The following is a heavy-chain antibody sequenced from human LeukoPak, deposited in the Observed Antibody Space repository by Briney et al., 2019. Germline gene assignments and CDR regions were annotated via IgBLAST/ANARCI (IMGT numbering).Heavy chain of an antibody. CDR2: INAGNGNT. D-gene: IGHD3-3*01. Sequence: GASVKVSCKASGYTFTSYAMHWVRQAPGQRLEWMGWINAGNGNTKYSQKFQGRVTITRDTSASTAYMELSSLRSEDTAVYYCAREMFWSGYFSNLHFDYWGQGALVTVSS. CDR1: GYTFTSYA. J-gene: IGHJ4*02. V-gene: IGHV1-3*01. CDR3: AREMFWSGYFSNLHFDY.